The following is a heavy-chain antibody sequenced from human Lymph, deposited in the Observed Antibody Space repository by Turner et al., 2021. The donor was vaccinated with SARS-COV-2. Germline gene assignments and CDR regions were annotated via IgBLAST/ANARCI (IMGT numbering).Heavy chain of an antibody. D-gene: IGHD1-26*01. V-gene: IGHV3-20*01. Sequence: EVQLVESGGGVVRPGGSLRLSCAAAGFTFDDYGMNWVRQAPRKGLEWVYSINWNGGSIGYADSVKGRFTISRDNAKKSLYLQMNSLRAEDTAFYHCARGTGATDYWGQGTLVTVSS. CDR3: ARGTGATDY. CDR2: INWNGGSI. CDR1: GFTFDDYG. J-gene: IGHJ4*02.